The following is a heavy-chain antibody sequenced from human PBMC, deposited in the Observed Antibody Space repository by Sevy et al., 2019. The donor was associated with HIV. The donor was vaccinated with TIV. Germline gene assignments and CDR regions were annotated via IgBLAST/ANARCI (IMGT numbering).Heavy chain of an antibody. CDR3: ARLTIFGVVTDNWFDP. V-gene: IGHV4-39*01. J-gene: IGHJ5*02. CDR1: GGYISSNNYY. CDR2: IYYSGSA. Sequence: SETLSLTCTVSGGYISSNNYYWGWIRQPPGKGLEWIGSIYYSGSAYHNPSLKSRVTISVDTSKNQFSLKVSSVTAADTAVYYCARLTIFGVVTDNWFDPWGQGTLVTVSS. D-gene: IGHD3-3*01.